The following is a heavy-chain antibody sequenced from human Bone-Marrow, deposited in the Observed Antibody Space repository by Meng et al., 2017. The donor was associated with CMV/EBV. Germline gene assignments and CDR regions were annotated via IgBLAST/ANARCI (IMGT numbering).Heavy chain of an antibody. Sequence: GESLKISCAASGFTINYYWMHWVRQAPGKGLVWVCNSDGRTIHYADFVKGRFTISRDNAKNTLYLEMHSLRADDTAVYYCVREAGSAPTLGAFDIWGQGTMVTVSS. CDR1: GFTINYYW. J-gene: IGHJ3*02. CDR3: VREAGSAPTLGAFDI. V-gene: IGHV3-74*01. CDR2: NSDGRTI. D-gene: IGHD3-10*01.